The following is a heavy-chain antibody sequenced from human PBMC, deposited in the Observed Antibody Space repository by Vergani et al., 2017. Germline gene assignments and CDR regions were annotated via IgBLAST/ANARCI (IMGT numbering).Heavy chain of an antibody. Sequence: QVQLQESGPGLVKPSETLSLTCAVSGGSISSGGYYWSWIRQHPGKGLEWIGYIYYSGSTYYNPSLKSRVTISVDTSKNQFSLKLSSVTAADTAVYYCARHGGLRDYYDSRASLFDPWGQGTLVTVSS. J-gene: IGHJ5*02. V-gene: IGHV4-39*01. D-gene: IGHD3-22*01. CDR1: GGSISSGGYY. CDR2: IYYSGST. CDR3: ARHGGLRDYYDSRASLFDP.